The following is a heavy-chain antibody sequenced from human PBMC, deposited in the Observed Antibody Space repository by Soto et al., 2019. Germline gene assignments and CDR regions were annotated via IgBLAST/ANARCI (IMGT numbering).Heavy chain of an antibody. V-gene: IGHV1-18*01. CDR2: ISPYNGNI. CDR1: GYTFTTYG. Sequence: QVQLVQSGAEVKKPGASVKVSCKASGYTFTTYGISWVRQAPGQGLEWMGWISPYNGNINYAQKVQGRVTMTTDTSTSTAYRELRSLRSDDTAVYYCARDHYYDSSGYYFDCWGQGTLVTVSS. CDR3: ARDHYYDSSGYYFDC. D-gene: IGHD3-22*01. J-gene: IGHJ4*02.